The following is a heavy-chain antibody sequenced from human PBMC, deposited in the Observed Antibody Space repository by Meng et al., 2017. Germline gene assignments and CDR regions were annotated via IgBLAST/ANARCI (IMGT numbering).Heavy chain of an antibody. V-gene: IGHV3-11*04. CDR2: ISSSGSTI. Sequence: GESLKISCAASGFTFSDYYMSWIRQAPGKGLEWVSYISSSGSTIYYADSVKGRSTISRDNAKNSLYLQMNSLRAEDTAVYYCARGRLRYFDWLSDAFDIWGQGTMVTVSS. CDR1: GFTFSDYY. D-gene: IGHD3-9*01. CDR3: ARGRLRYFDWLSDAFDI. J-gene: IGHJ3*02.